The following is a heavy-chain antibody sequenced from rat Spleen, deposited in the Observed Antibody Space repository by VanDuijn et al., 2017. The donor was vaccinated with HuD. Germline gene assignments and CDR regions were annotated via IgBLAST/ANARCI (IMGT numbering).Heavy chain of an antibody. Sequence: QVQLTESGPGLVQPSQTLSLTCTVSGFSLTDYSVHWVRQPPGKGLEWMGVIWTNGGTDYNSAFKSRLTINRDTSKSQVFLKMKPLQSEDTAMYFCASPRARYYYDGTYSSPFDHWGQGVMVTVSS. CDR3: ASPRARYYYDGTYSSPFDH. J-gene: IGHJ2*01. CDR2: IWTNGGT. D-gene: IGHD1-12*02. V-gene: IGHV2-19*01. CDR1: GFSLTDYS.